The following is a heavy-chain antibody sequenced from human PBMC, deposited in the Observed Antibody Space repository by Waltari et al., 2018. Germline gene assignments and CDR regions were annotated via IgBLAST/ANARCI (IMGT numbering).Heavy chain of an antibody. J-gene: IGHJ4*02. CDR2: INQDGSEK. Sequence: EVQLVESGGGLVQPGGSLRLSCAASGFTFSTYWMSWVHQAPGKGLEWVANINQDGSEKYYVDSVKGRFTISRDNAKNSLYLQMNSLRAEDTAVYYCAREGYSSSWYYFDYWGQGTLVTVSS. D-gene: IGHD6-13*01. V-gene: IGHV3-7*01. CDR3: AREGYSSSWYYFDY. CDR1: GFTFSTYW.